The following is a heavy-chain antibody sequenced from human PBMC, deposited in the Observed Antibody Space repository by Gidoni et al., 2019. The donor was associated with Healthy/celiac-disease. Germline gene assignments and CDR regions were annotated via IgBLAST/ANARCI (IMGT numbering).Heavy chain of an antibody. D-gene: IGHD6-19*01. V-gene: IGHV1-69*01. CDR2: IIPIFGTA. J-gene: IGHJ6*02. CDR3: ARDLGGIERGVAVAGSYYYYGMDV. Sequence: QVQLVQSGAEVKKPGSSVKVSCKASGGTFSSYAISWVRQAPGQGLEWMGGIIPIFGTANYAQKFQGRVTITADESTSTAYMELSSLRSEDTAVYYCARDLGGIERGVAVAGSYYYYGMDVWGQGTTVTVSS. CDR1: GGTFSSYA.